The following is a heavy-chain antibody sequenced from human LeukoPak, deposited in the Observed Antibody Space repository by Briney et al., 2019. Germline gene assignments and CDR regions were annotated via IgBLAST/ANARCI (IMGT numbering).Heavy chain of an antibody. CDR1: GFTFSSYG. Sequence: QPGGSLRLSCAASGFTFSSYGMHWVRQAPGKGLEWVSAISGSGGSTYYADSVKGRFTISRDNSKNTLYLQMNSLRAEDTAVYYCAKTRIAAAGTLFDYWGQGTLVTVSS. CDR2: ISGSGGST. CDR3: AKTRIAAAGTLFDY. J-gene: IGHJ4*02. V-gene: IGHV3-23*01. D-gene: IGHD6-13*01.